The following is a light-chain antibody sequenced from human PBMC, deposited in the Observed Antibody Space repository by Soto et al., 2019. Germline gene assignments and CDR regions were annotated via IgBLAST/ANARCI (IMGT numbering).Light chain of an antibody. V-gene: IGKV3D-20*02. CDR3: QQRNNWHPAT. J-gene: IGKJ4*01. Sequence: EILLTQSPGTLALSPGERATLSCRASQSVSSSYLAWYQQKPGHAPRLLIYGASSSATGIPDRFSGSGSGTDFTLTNSRLEHEDFAVYYCQQRNNWHPATFGGGTKVDIK. CDR1: QSVSSSY. CDR2: GAS.